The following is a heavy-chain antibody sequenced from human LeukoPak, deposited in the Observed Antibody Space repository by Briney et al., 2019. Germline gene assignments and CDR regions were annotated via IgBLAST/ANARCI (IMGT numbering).Heavy chain of an antibody. Sequence: PSETLSLTCTVSGGSISSYYWSWIRQPPGKGLEWIGYIYYSGSTNYNPSLKSRVTMSVDTSKNQFSLKLSSVTAADTAVYYCARDRRSGATRTFDYWGQGTLVTVSS. J-gene: IGHJ4*02. CDR2: IYYSGST. D-gene: IGHD2-15*01. CDR3: ARDRRSGATRTFDY. V-gene: IGHV4-59*01. CDR1: GGSISSYY.